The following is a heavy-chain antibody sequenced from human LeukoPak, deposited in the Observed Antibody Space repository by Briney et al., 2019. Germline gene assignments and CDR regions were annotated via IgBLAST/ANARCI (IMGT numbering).Heavy chain of an antibody. CDR2: IYYTGSA. CDR1: GGSIISYY. D-gene: IGHD5-24*01. V-gene: IGHV4-59*12. Sequence: SETLSLTCTVSGGSIISYYWGWIRQPPGKGLEWIGYIYYTGSANYNPSLKSRVAISVDTSKNQFSLKLSSVTAADTAVYYCARGFGYNFGYWGQGTLVTVSS. J-gene: IGHJ4*02. CDR3: ARGFGYNFGY.